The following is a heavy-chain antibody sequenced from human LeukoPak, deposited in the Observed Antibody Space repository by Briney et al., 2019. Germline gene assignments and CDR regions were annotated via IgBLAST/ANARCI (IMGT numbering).Heavy chain of an antibody. CDR1: GFTFSSYG. D-gene: IGHD1-26*01. CDR3: AKLPVGAPDPTDY. Sequence: LVESGGGVVQPGGSLRLSCAASGFTFSSYGMHWVRQAPGKGLEWVAFIRYDGSNKYYADSVKGRFTISRDNSKNTLYLQMNSLRAEDTAVYYCAKLPVGAPDPTDYWGQGTLVTVSS. J-gene: IGHJ4*02. V-gene: IGHV3-30*02. CDR2: IRYDGSNK.